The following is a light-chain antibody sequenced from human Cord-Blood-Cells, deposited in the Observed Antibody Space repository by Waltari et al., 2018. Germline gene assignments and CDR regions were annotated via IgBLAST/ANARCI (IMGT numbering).Light chain of an antibody. V-gene: IGLV2-23*01. CDR3: CSYAGSSTWV. J-gene: IGLJ3*02. CDR1: SSDVGSYNL. Sequence: QSALTQPASVSGSPGQSITISCTGTSSDVGSYNLASWYQQHPGKAPKLMIYEGSKRPSGVSNLFSGSKSGNTASLTISGLQAEDEADYYCCSYAGSSTWVFGGGTKLTVL. CDR2: EGS.